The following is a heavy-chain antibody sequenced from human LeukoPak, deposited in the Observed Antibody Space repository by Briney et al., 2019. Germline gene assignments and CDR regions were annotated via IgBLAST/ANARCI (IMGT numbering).Heavy chain of an antibody. V-gene: IGHV4-39*07. CDR3: ARVHMTWLFDY. J-gene: IGHJ4*02. Sequence: PSETLSLTCTVSGGSISSYYWGWIRQPPGKGLEWIGSIYYSGSTYYNPSLKSRVTISVDTSKNQFSLKLSSVTAADTAVYYCARVHMTWLFDYWGQGTLVTVSS. D-gene: IGHD3-9*01. CDR2: IYYSGST. CDR1: GGSISSYY.